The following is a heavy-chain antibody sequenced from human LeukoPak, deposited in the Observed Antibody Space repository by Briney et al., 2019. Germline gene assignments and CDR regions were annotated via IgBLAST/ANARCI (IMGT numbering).Heavy chain of an antibody. D-gene: IGHD3-10*01. V-gene: IGHV3-7*05. CDR2: INLDGSER. J-gene: IGHJ4*02. CDR3: ARIRSGHPQDFDY. Sequence: GGSLRLSCAASRFTFSSYWMSWVRQAPGKGLECVANINLDGSERYYADPLKGRFTISRDNAKNSLYLQMNSLRDDDTAVYYCARIRSGHPQDFDYWGQGTLVTVSS. CDR1: RFTFSSYW.